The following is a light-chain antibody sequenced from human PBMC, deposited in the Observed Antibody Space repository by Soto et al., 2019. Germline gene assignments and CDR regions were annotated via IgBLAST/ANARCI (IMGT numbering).Light chain of an antibody. Sequence: EVVLTQSPSTLPLSPGQRPTLSYRARQSVAANYLAWYQQKPGQPPRLXLFDASKRATGIPPRFSGSGSTTDFTLTISSLETEDFAVYYCHQRGNGPPWTFGQGTKVDIK. V-gene: IGKV3-11*01. CDR1: QSVAANY. J-gene: IGKJ1*01. CDR3: HQRGNGPPWT. CDR2: DAS.